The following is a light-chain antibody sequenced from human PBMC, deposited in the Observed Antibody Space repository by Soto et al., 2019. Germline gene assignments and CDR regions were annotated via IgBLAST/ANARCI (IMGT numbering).Light chain of an antibody. Sequence: DIQMTQYPSSVSASVGGRAAFTYRASQRIAGWLAWYQQKPGKAPKLLIYRASSLQSGVPSRFSGSGSGTDFTLTISSLQPEDFATYYCQQAHSFPYTFGQGTKVDI. J-gene: IGKJ2*01. V-gene: IGKV1-12*01. CDR1: QRIAGW. CDR2: RAS. CDR3: QQAHSFPYT.